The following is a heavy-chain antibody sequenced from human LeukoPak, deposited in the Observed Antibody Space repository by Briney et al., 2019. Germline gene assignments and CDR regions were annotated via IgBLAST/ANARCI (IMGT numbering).Heavy chain of an antibody. CDR2: ISTGSTTI. D-gene: IGHD1-26*01. CDR3: AREVGAIDH. V-gene: IGHV3-48*04. Sequence: PGGSLRLSCAASGFTFSSYSMNWVRQAPGKGLEWVSYISTGSTTIYYADSVKGRFTISRDNAKYSLYLQMNSLGAEDTAVYYCAREVGAIDHWGQGTLVTVSS. J-gene: IGHJ4*02. CDR1: GFTFSSYS.